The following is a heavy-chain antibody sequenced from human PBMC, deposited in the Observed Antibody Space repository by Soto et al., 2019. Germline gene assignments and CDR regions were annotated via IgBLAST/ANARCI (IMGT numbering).Heavy chain of an antibody. CDR3: AHRPPSGRDY. Sequence: QITLKESGPTLVKPTQTLTLTCTFSGFSLSTSGLGVAWIRQPPGKALEWLALIYWNDDKRYSPSLKSRLTITQDTSKNQLVFTMTNLDPRDIATYSGAHRPPSGRDYWGQGTLVTVSS. CDR2: IYWNDDK. J-gene: IGHJ4*02. CDR1: GFSLSTSGLG. V-gene: IGHV2-5*01.